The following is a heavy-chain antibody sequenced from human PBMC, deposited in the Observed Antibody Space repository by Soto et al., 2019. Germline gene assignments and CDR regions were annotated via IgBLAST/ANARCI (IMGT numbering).Heavy chain of an antibody. V-gene: IGHV3-7*01. CDR1: GFTFSGYW. CDR2: IKKDGSEK. D-gene: IGHD3-10*01. CDR3: ARAGSPLLDY. Sequence: QPGGSLRLSCAASGFTFSGYWMSWVRQAPGKGLEWVANIKKDGSEKYYVDSVKGRFTISRDNAKNSLYLQMNSLRVEDTAVYYCARAGSPLLDYWGQGTLVTVSS. J-gene: IGHJ4*02.